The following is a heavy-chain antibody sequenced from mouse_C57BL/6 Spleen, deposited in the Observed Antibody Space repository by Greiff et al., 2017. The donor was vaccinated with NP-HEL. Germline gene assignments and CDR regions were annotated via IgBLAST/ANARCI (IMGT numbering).Heavy chain of an antibody. J-gene: IGHJ3*01. CDR2: IHPNSGST. CDR1: GYTFTSYW. V-gene: IGHV1-64*01. CDR3: EREDGSGPWFAY. D-gene: IGHD1-1*01. Sequence: QVQLQQSGAELVKPGASVKLSCKASGYTFTSYWMHWVKQRPGHGLEWIGMIHPNSGSTNYIEKFKSKATLTVDKSSSTAYMQLSSLTSEDSAVYDCEREDGSGPWFAYWGQGTLVTVSA.